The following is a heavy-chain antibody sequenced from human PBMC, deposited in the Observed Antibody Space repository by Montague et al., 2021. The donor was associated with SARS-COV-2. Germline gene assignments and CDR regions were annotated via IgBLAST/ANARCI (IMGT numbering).Heavy chain of an antibody. CDR2: TYYTSRWHN. V-gene: IGHV6-1*01. D-gene: IGHD1-26*01. CDR1: GDSVSRNGVA. J-gene: IGHJ4*01. CDR3: ARDGDGWEVPFDF. Sequence: CAISGDSVSRNGVAWTWIRQSPSRGLEYLGRTYYTSRWHNDQAPSVKGRLTVNPDTSKNQSFLHLNSVTPEDTAVYYCARDGDGWEVPFDFWSQGTLVTVSS.